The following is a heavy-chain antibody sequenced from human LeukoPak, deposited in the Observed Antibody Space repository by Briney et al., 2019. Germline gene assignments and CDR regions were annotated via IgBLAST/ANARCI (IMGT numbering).Heavy chain of an antibody. V-gene: IGHV4-30-4*08. J-gene: IGHJ4*02. CDR1: GGSISSGDDY. D-gene: IGHD2-2*01. CDR2: IYYSGNT. Sequence: SETLSLTCTVSGGSISSGDDYWSWVRQPPGKGLEWIGFIYYSGNTYYNPSLKSRVTISVDTSENQFSLRLNSVTAADTAVYYCARDHCSSKSCFIDYWGQGTLVTVSS. CDR3: ARDHCSSKSCFIDY.